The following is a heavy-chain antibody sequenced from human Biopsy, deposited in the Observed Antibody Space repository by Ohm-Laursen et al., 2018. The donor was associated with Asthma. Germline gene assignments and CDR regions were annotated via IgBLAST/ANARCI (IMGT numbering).Heavy chain of an antibody. Sequence: SETLSLTCTVSGASIKTDDHYWSWLRQPPGKGLKWFGFIHYSGSTSYNPSLKGGVTISVDTSKNQFSLKLSSVTAADTAVYYCARGPNYHGSGRAPIGMDVWGQGTTVTVSS. D-gene: IGHD3-10*01. J-gene: IGHJ6*02. V-gene: IGHV4-30-4*01. CDR3: ARGPNYHGSGRAPIGMDV. CDR1: GASIKTDDHY. CDR2: IHYSGST.